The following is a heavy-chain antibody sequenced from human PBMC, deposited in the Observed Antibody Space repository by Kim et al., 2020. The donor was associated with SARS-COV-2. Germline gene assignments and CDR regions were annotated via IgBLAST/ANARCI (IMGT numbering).Heavy chain of an antibody. Sequence: ASVKVSCKASGYTFTSYGISWVRQAPGQGLEWMGWISVYNGNTNYEQKFLGRVTMTTDTSTSTAYMELRSLKSDDTAVYYCARELDGFNSGIDYWGQGTLVTVFS. V-gene: IGHV1-18*01. D-gene: IGHD6-13*01. CDR3: ARELDGFNSGIDY. J-gene: IGHJ4*02. CDR1: GYTFTSYG. CDR2: ISVYNGNT.